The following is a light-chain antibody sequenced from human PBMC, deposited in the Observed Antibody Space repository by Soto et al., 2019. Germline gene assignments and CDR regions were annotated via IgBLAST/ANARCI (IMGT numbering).Light chain of an antibody. V-gene: IGKV1-27*01. Sequence: DIQMTQSPSSLSASVGDRVTITCRASQGISTSLAWYQQKPGKVPKLLIYAASTLQSGVPSRFSGSGSGTEFTLTISSLQPEDVATYYCQKYDSVPPTFGGGTKVEIK. J-gene: IGKJ4*01. CDR3: QKYDSVPPT. CDR2: AAS. CDR1: QGISTS.